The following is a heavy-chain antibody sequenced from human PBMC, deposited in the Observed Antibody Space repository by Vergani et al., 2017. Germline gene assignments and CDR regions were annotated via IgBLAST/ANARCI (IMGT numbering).Heavy chain of an antibody. Sequence: EVQLVESGGGLVQPGGSLRLSCAASGFTFSSYWMSWVRQAPGKGLEWVANIKQDGSEKYYVDSVKGRFTISRDNAKNSLYLQMNSLRAEDTAVYYCARDRRTIFGVVIIRGSLDYWGQETLVTVSS. CDR2: IKQDGSEK. CDR3: ARDRRTIFGVVIIRGSLDY. V-gene: IGHV3-7*01. D-gene: IGHD3-3*01. J-gene: IGHJ4*02. CDR1: GFTFSSYW.